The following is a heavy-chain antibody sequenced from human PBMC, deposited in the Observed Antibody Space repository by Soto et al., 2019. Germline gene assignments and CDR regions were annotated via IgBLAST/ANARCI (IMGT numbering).Heavy chain of an antibody. Sequence: PGGSLRLSCAASGFTFSSYAMSWVRQAPGKGLEWVSAISGSGGSTYYADSVKGRFTISRDNSKNTLYLQMNSLRAEDTAVYYCAKRGVWFGELSLIDYWGQGTLVTVSS. D-gene: IGHD3-10*01. V-gene: IGHV3-23*01. J-gene: IGHJ4*02. CDR3: AKRGVWFGELSLIDY. CDR1: GFTFSSYA. CDR2: ISGSGGST.